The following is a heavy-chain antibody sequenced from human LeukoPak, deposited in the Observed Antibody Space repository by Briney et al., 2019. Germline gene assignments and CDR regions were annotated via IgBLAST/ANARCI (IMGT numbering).Heavy chain of an antibody. CDR3: AKNLQSSGGFDY. CDR1: GFTFSSYS. J-gene: IGHJ4*02. V-gene: IGHV3-21*01. D-gene: IGHD1-26*01. CDR2: ISSSSSYI. Sequence: PGGSLRLSCAASGFTFSSYSMNWVRQAPGKGLEWVSSISSSSSYIYYTDSVKGRFTLSRDNAKKSLYLQMNSLRAEDTAVYYCAKNLQSSGGFDYWGQGTLVTVSS.